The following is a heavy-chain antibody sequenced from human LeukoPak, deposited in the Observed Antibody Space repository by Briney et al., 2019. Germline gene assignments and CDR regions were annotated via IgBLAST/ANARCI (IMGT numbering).Heavy chain of an antibody. Sequence: GGSLRLSCAASGFTVSSNYMSWVRQAPGKGLEWVSVIYSGGSTYYADSVKGRFTISRDNSKNTLYLQMNSLRAEDTAVYYCARASDPWLQLTWGQGTLVTVSS. CDR2: IYSGGST. J-gene: IGHJ5*02. CDR3: ARASDPWLQLT. CDR1: GFTVSSNY. V-gene: IGHV3-53*01. D-gene: IGHD5-24*01.